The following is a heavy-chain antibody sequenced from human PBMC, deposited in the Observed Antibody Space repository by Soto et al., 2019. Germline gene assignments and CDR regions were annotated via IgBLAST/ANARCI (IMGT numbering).Heavy chain of an antibody. CDR3: TTDLIAETTAPWY. CDR2: IKSKTDGGTT. J-gene: IGHJ4*02. Sequence: GGSLRLSCAASGFTFSNAWMNWVRQAPGKGLEWVGRIKSKTDGGTTDYAAPVKGRFTISRDDSKNTLYLQMNSLKTEDTAVYYCTTDLIAETTAPWYWGQGTLVTVSS. CDR1: GFTFSNAW. V-gene: IGHV3-15*07. D-gene: IGHD4-17*01.